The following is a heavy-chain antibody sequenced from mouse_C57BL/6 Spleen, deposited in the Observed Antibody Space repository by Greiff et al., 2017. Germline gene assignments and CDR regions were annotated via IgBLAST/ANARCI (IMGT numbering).Heavy chain of an antibody. CDR3: ARHPPPHWDFDV. CDR2: ISGGGGNT. V-gene: IGHV5-9*01. CDR1: GFTFSSYT. J-gene: IGHJ1*03. Sequence: EVQLVESGGGLVKPGGSLKLSCAASGFTFSSYTMSWVRQTPEKRLEWVATISGGGGNTYYPDSVKGRFTISRDNAKNTLYLQMSSLRSEDTALYYCARHPPPHWDFDVWGTGTTVTVSS.